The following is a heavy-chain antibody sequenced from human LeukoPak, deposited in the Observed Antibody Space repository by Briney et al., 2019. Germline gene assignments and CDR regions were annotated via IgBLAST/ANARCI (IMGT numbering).Heavy chain of an antibody. Sequence: GGSLRLSRAASGFTFSSYAMSWVRQAPGKGLEWVSSISSSSSYIYYADSVKGRFTISRDNAKNSLYLQMNSLRAEDTAVYYCARDNSYDFWSGYSYYFDYWGQGTLVTVSS. CDR3: ARDNSYDFWSGYSYYFDY. D-gene: IGHD3-3*01. CDR2: ISSSSSYI. V-gene: IGHV3-21*01. CDR1: GFTFSSYA. J-gene: IGHJ4*02.